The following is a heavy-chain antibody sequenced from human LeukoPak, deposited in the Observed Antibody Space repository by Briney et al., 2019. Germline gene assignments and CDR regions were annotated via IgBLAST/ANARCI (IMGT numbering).Heavy chain of an antibody. CDR2: ISGSGRTT. D-gene: IGHD6-13*01. J-gene: IGHJ4*02. Sequence: GGSLRLSCAASGFTFSSYAMSWVRQAPGKGLEWVSSISGSGRTTYYADSVKGRFTISRDNSKNTLYLQMNSLRAEDTAVYYCANYNSNWYYFDYWRQGTLVTVSS. CDR3: ANYNSNWYYFDY. V-gene: IGHV3-23*01. CDR1: GFTFSSYA.